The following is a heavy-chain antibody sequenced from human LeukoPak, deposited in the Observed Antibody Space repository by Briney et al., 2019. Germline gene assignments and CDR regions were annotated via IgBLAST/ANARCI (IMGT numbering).Heavy chain of an antibody. CDR2: IYTSGST. Sequence: PSETLSLTCTVSGGSISSYYWSWIRQPAGKGLEWIGRIYTSGSTNYNPSLKSRVTMSVETSKNQVSLKLSSVTAADTAVYYCARSFTPYSSSWYRDWYYYYGMDVWGQGTTVTVSS. J-gene: IGHJ6*02. CDR1: GGSISSYY. D-gene: IGHD6-13*01. CDR3: ARSFTPYSSSWYRDWYYYYGMDV. V-gene: IGHV4-4*07.